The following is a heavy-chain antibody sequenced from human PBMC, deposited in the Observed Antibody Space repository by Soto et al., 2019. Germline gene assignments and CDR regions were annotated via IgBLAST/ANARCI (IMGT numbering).Heavy chain of an antibody. CDR2: ISGSGAAT. CDR1: GLTFSSYG. J-gene: IGHJ4*02. D-gene: IGHD3-3*01. V-gene: IGHV3-23*01. Sequence: EVQLLESGGGLVQPGGSLRRSCASSGLTFSSYGMTWVRRPPGKGLEWVSAISGSGAATYYADSVQGRFTISRDNSNITLYLQMNSLRAEDTAVYSCAKVLYGVVTYFASWGQGTLVTVSS. CDR3: AKVLYGVVTYFAS.